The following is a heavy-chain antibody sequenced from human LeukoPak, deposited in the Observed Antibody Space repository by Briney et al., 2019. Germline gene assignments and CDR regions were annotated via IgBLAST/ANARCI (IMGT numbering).Heavy chain of an antibody. CDR1: GDSVSSNTVT. CDR3: ARGGSYYMDQYYFDY. D-gene: IGHD1-26*01. Sequence: SQTLSLTCAISGDSVSSNTVTWNWIRQSPSRGLEWLGRTYYRSKYYNDYALSVKSRMTINPDTSKNQFSLHLNSVTPEDTAVYYCARGGSYYMDQYYFDYWGQGALVTVSS. V-gene: IGHV6-1*01. CDR2: TYYRSKYYN. J-gene: IGHJ4*02.